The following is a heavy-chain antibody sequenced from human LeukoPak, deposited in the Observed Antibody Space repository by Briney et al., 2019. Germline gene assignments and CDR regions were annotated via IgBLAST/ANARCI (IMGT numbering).Heavy chain of an antibody. CDR2: VDPGVSDT. V-gene: IGHV5-51*01. J-gene: IGHJ5*01. CDR3: ATQEALYYEILTGPIDS. CDR1: GYSFTTFW. D-gene: IGHD3-9*01. Sequence: GESLKISCMGSGYSFTTFWIGWVRQMPGEGVEWSGLVDPGVSDTRYNPPFQGQVTISADQSTSAAYLQWSSLKASDTAMYNCATQEALYYEILTGPIDSWGHGALVTVSS.